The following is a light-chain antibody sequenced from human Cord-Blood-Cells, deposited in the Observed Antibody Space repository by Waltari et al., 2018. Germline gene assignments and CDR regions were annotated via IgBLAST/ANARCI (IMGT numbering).Light chain of an antibody. CDR2: AAS. J-gene: IGKJ4*01. CDR3: QQSYSTPLG. Sequence: DIQMTQSPSSLSASVGDRVTITCRASQSISSYLNWYQQKPGKAPKLLIYAASSLQSGVPSRFSGSGSGTDSTLTISSLQPEDFATYYCQQSYSTPLGFGGGTKVEIK. CDR1: QSISSY. V-gene: IGKV1-39*01.